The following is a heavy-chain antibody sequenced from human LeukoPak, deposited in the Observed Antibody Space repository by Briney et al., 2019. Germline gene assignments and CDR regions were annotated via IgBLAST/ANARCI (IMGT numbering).Heavy chain of an antibody. J-gene: IGHJ4*01. CDR3: IREVQVRASASLGL. CDR1: GFTISCFW. CDR2: MNSAGTTI. Sequence: GGSLRLSCAASGFTISCFWMHWVRQVPGEGLVWVARMNSAGTTINYADSVKGRFTISRDNVRNTLHLQMNNLSLEDTAVYFCIREVQVRASASLGLWGRGTLVTVS. V-gene: IGHV3-74*01. D-gene: IGHD1-1*01.